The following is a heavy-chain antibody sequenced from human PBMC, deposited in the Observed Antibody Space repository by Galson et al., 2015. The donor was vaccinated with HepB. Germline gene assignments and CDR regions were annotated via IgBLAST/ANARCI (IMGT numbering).Heavy chain of an antibody. D-gene: IGHD3-16*01. J-gene: IGHJ4*02. CDR1: GFTFSTFA. V-gene: IGHV3-23*01. CDR2: IFAGGDNP. Sequence: SLRLSCAASGFTFSTFAMTWVRQAPGKGLEWVSVIFAGGDNPYYANSVKGRFTVSRDKFKNTLFLHMNNLSAEDTAVYYCAKGYGYFDYWGQGTLVTVSS. CDR3: AKGYGYFDY.